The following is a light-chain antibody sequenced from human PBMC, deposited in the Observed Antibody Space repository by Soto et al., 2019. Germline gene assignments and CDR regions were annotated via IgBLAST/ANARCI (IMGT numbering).Light chain of an antibody. Sequence: QSALTQPPSASGSPGQSVTISCTGTSSDVGGYNYVSWYQQHPDKAPELMIYEVSKRPSGVPDRFSGSKSGNTASLTVSGLQADDEADYYCASHAGSHPIIFGGGTKLTVL. CDR3: ASHAGSHPII. V-gene: IGLV2-8*01. CDR1: SSDVGGYNY. J-gene: IGLJ2*01. CDR2: EVS.